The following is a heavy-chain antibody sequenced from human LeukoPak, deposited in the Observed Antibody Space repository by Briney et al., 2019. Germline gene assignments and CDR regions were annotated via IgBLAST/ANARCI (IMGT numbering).Heavy chain of an antibody. J-gene: IGHJ4*02. D-gene: IGHD3-22*01. CDR2: ISGSGGST. CDR1: AFTFSSYA. Sequence: GGSLRLSCAASAFTFSSYAMSWVRQAPGKGLEWVSAISGSGGSTYYADSVKGRFTIPRDNSKNTLYLKMNSLRAKDTAVYYCAKVGAGITMIVVVINYFDYWGQGTLVTVSS. CDR3: AKVGAGITMIVVVINYFDY. V-gene: IGHV3-23*01.